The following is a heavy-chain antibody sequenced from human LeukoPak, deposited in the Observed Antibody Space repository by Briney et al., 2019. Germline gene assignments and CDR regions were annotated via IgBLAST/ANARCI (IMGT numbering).Heavy chain of an antibody. CDR2: IYSSGTT. V-gene: IGHV4-39*01. CDR3: ASRYGSGTYPRFYFDS. Sequence: SETLGLTRTVSGGSISSSSYHWGWIRQPPGKGLEWIGNIYSSGTTYYNPSLKSRLPIFVDTSKNQLSLMLSSATAADTAVYYCASRYGSGTYPRFYFDSWGRGSLVPVSS. CDR1: GGSISSSSYH. D-gene: IGHD3-10*01. J-gene: IGHJ4*02.